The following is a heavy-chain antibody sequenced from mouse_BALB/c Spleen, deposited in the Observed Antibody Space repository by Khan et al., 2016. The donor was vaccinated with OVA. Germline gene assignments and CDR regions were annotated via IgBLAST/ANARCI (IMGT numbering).Heavy chain of an antibody. V-gene: IGHV1S134*01. D-gene: IGHD2-14*01. CDR2: IYPGNGYT. Sequence: VQLQQSGAELGRPGSSVKLSCKTSGNTFTSYGIKWVEQRPGQGLEWIGYIYPGNGYTEYNEKFQGKAILTSDTSSSTAYMQLRSLTSEDSAIYFCTTAYYRYYFDYWGQGTTLTVSS. CDR1: GNTFTSYG. J-gene: IGHJ2*01. CDR3: TTAYYRYYFDY.